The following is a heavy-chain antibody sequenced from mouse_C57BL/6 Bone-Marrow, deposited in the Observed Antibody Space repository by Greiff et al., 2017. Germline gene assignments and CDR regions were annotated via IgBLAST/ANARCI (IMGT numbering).Heavy chain of an antibody. CDR2: IYPRSGNT. J-gene: IGHJ1*03. D-gene: IGHD4-1*02. Sequence: VQLQQSGAELARPGASVKLSCKASGYTFTSYGISWVKQRTGQGLEWIGEIYPRSGNTYYNEKFKGMATLTADKSSSTAYMELRSLTSADAAVYVGARYPTGDWYFDVWGTGTTVTVSS. CDR1: GYTFTSYG. V-gene: IGHV1-81*01. CDR3: ARYPTGDWYFDV.